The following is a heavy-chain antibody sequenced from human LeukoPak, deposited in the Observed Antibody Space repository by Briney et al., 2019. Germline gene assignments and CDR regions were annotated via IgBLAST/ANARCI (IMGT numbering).Heavy chain of an antibody. D-gene: IGHD4-23*01. Sequence: GGSLRLSCAASGFTFSSSAMNWVRQAPGKGLEWVSYISSAASTRYYADSVKGRFTISRDNAKNSLCLQMYSLRGEDTAVYYCARDVSYYGGDWFDPWGQGTLVTVSS. CDR2: ISSAASTR. V-gene: IGHV3-48*03. CDR1: GFTFSSSA. CDR3: ARDVSYYGGDWFDP. J-gene: IGHJ5*02.